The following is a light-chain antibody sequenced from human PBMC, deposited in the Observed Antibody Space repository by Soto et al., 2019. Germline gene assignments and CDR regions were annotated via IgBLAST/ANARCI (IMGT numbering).Light chain of an antibody. CDR1: QDIRNF. CDR2: AAS. CDR3: QKYSSVPV. Sequence: DSQMTQSPPSLSASVGDRVTITCRASQDIRNFVAWYQQKQGKAPMLLIYAASTLQSGVPSRFSGSGSGTDFTLTINSLQPEDVATYSCQKYSSVPVFGPGTKVELK. J-gene: IGKJ3*01. V-gene: IGKV1-27*01.